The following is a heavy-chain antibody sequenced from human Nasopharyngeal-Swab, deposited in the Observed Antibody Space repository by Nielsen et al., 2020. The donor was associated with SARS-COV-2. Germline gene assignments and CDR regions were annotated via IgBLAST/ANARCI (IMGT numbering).Heavy chain of an antibody. V-gene: IGHV1-2*04. J-gene: IGHJ5*02. CDR3: ARDRRDSSGTHNWFDP. CDR1: GYTFTGYY. Sequence: ASVKVSCKASGYTFTGYYMLLLRLAPGQGLEWIGWINPNSGGTNYAQKFQGWVTMTRDTSISTAYMELSRLRSDDTAVYYFARDRRDSSGTHNWFDPWGQGTLVTVSS. CDR2: INPNSGGT. D-gene: IGHD6-19*01.